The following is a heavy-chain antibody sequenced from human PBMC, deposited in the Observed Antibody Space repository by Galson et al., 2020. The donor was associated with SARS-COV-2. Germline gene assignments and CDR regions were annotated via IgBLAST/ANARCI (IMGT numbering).Heavy chain of an antibody. V-gene: IGHV2-5*02. J-gene: IGHJ4*02. CDR3: AHITDPTTSVDY. CDR2: IFWDDDI. Sequence: SGPTLVKPTQTLTLTCSFSGFSLNTDGVAVTWIRQPPGKALEWLAIIFWDDDIRYSPSLESRLTITKDTSENQVVLTMTNMDPVDTATYYCAHITDPTTSVDYWGQGTLVTVSS. CDR1: GFSLNTDGVA. D-gene: IGHD1-26*01.